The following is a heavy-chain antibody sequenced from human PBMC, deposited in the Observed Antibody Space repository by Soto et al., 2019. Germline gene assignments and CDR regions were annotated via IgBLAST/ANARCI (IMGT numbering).Heavy chain of an antibody. CDR2: ISGSGGST. CDR1: GFTFSSYA. D-gene: IGHD6-6*01. V-gene: IGHV3-23*01. J-gene: IGHJ6*03. CDR3: AKDLFRSSSSRYYYYMDV. Sequence: GGSLRLSCAASGFTFSSYAMSWVRQAPGKGLEWVSAISGSGGSTYYADSVKGRFTISRDNSKNTLYLQMNSLRAEDTAVYYCAKDLFRSSSSRYYYYMDVWGKGTTVTVSS.